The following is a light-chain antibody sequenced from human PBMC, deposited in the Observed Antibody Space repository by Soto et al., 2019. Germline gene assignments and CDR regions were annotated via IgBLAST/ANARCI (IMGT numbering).Light chain of an antibody. CDR2: DAS. V-gene: IGKV1-5*01. CDR1: QNINNW. J-gene: IGKJ1*01. CDR3: QHMRT. Sequence: DIQMTQSPSTLSAAIGDRVTITFRASQNINNWIAWYQQKPGKAPKFLIYDASTLESGVPSRLSGSGFGTEFSLTISSLQPDDFGSYYCQHMRTFGQGTKVDI.